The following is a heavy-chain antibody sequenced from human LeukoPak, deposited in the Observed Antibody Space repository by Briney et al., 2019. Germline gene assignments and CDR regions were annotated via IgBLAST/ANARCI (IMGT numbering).Heavy chain of an antibody. V-gene: IGHV1-3*01. D-gene: IGHD5-18*01. Sequence: ASVKVSCKASGYTFTSYAMRWVRQAPGQRLEWMGWINAGNGNTKYSQKFQGRVTITRDTSASTAYMELSSLRSEDTAVYYCARDFASEGYSYGSLYFDYWGQGTLVTVSS. J-gene: IGHJ4*02. CDR2: INAGNGNT. CDR3: ARDFASEGYSYGSLYFDY. CDR1: GYTFTSYA.